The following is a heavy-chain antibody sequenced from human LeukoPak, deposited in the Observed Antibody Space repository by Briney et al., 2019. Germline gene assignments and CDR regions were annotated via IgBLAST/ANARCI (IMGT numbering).Heavy chain of an antibody. J-gene: IGHJ4*02. CDR1: GYTFTDYY. V-gene: IGHV1-2*02. Sequence: ASVKVSRKASGYTFTDYYMHWVRQAPGQGLEWMGWITPNSGATKYAQKFRGRVSMTRDTSINTAYMELSRLRSDDTAIYYCARVSRFYYDSSGDFDYWGQGTLVTVSS. CDR3: ARVSRFYYDSSGDFDY. CDR2: ITPNSGAT. D-gene: IGHD3-22*01.